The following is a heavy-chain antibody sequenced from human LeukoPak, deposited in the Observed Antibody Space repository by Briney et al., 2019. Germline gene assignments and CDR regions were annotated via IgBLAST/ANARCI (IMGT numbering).Heavy chain of an antibody. J-gene: IGHJ4*02. Sequence: GGSLRLSCAASGFTLSSNYMSWVRQAPGKGLEWVSVIYSGGSTYYEDSVKGRFTISRHNCKITLYLQMNSLRAEDTAVYYCAREDGMATISGWGQGTLVTVSS. V-gene: IGHV3-53*04. CDR2: IYSGGST. CDR3: AREDGMATISG. CDR1: GFTLSSNY. D-gene: IGHD5-24*01.